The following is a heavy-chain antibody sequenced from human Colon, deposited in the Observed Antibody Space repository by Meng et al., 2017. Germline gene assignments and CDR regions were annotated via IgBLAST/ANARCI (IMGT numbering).Heavy chain of an antibody. J-gene: IGHJ4*02. CDR2: ISYDGSNK. CDR3: ARGTPSYSSSWYSY. Sequence: GGSLRLSCAASGFTFTTYAMHWVSQLPGKGLEWVAVISYDGSNKFYADSVKGRFSISRGNSKNTVYLQMNSLRPEDTAVYYCARGTPSYSSSWYSYWGQGTLVTVSS. V-gene: IGHV3-30*04. D-gene: IGHD6-13*01. CDR1: GFTFTTYA.